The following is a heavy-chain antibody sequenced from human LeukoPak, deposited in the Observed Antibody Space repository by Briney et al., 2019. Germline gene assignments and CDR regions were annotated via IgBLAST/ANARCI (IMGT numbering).Heavy chain of an antibody. CDR1: GFTFSSYA. CDR3: VTALWFGENDWFDP. Sequence: GGSLRLSCSASGFTFSSYAMHWVRQAPGTGLEYVSAISSNGGSTYYADSVKGRFTISRDNSKNTLYLQMSSLRAEDTAVYYCVTALWFGENDWFDPWGQGTLVTVSS. V-gene: IGHV3-64D*06. J-gene: IGHJ5*02. D-gene: IGHD3-10*01. CDR2: ISSNGGST.